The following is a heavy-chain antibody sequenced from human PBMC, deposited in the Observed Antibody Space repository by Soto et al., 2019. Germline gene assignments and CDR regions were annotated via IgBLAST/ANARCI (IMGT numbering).Heavy chain of an antibody. D-gene: IGHD2-15*01. CDR2: IIPIFGTA. CDR3: ARESRYCSGGSCYFLPGIDY. Sequence: QVQLVQSGAEVKKPGSSVKVSCKASGGTFSSYAISWVRQAPGQGLEWMGGIIPIFGTANYAQKFQGRVTITADESTSTAYMEVSSLRSADTAVYYCARESRYCSGGSCYFLPGIDYWGQGTLVTVSS. V-gene: IGHV1-69*12. J-gene: IGHJ4*02. CDR1: GGTFSSYA.